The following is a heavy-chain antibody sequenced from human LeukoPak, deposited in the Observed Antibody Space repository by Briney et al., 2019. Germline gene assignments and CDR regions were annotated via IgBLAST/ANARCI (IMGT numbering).Heavy chain of an antibody. Sequence: GGSLRLSCAASGFTFSSYAVHWVRQAPGKGLEWVAVISYDGSNKYYADSVKGRFTISRDNAKNSLYLQMNSLRAEDTAVYYCARRGRRWLVLAAEDAFDIWGQGTMVTVSS. CDR1: GFTFSSYA. CDR2: ISYDGSNK. CDR3: ARRGRRWLVLAAEDAFDI. J-gene: IGHJ3*02. V-gene: IGHV3-30-3*01. D-gene: IGHD6-19*01.